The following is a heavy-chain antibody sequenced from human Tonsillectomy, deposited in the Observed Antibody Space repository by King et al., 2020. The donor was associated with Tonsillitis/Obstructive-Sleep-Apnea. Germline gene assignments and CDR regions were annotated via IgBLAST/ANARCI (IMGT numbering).Heavy chain of an antibody. D-gene: IGHD2-21*02. CDR1: GYTFTSYY. V-gene: IGHV1-46*01. Sequence: QLVQSGAEVKKPGASVKVSCKASGYTFTSYYMHWVRQAPGQGLEWMGLINPSGGSTSYAQKLQGRVTMTRDTSTSTVYMELSSLRSEDTAVYYCGWVRDCGGDCYTDYWGQGTLVTVSS. CDR3: GWVRDCGGDCYTDY. J-gene: IGHJ4*02. CDR2: INPSGGST.